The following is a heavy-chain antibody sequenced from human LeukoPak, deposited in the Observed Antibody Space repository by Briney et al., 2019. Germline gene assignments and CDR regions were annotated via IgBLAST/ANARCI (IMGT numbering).Heavy chain of an antibody. D-gene: IGHD3-22*01. CDR2: IRYDGTNK. J-gene: IGHJ3*02. V-gene: IGHV3-30*02. Sequence: GGSLRLSCAASEFTFSNYGMHWVRQAPGKGLEWVAFIRYDGTNKYYADSVKGRFTISRDNSKNTLYLKMNSLRGEDTAVYYCARDHHRRLYDSQARDTFDIWGQGTMVTVSS. CDR3: ARDHHRRLYDSQARDTFDI. CDR1: EFTFSNYG.